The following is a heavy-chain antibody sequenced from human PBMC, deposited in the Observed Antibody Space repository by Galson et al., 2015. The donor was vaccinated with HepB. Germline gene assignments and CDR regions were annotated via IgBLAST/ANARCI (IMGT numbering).Heavy chain of an antibody. CDR3: ARARNFYGSGENWYFDL. CDR1: GFTFSSYD. D-gene: IGHD3-10*01. V-gene: IGHV3-13*04. J-gene: IGHJ2*01. CDR2: IGSAGDS. Sequence: SLRLSCAASGFTFSSYDMHWVRQSTGKGLEWVSAIGSAGDSYYPEPVKGRFTISRENAQNYLYLQVNSLRAGDTAGYYCARARNFYGSGENWYFDLWGRGTLVTVSS.